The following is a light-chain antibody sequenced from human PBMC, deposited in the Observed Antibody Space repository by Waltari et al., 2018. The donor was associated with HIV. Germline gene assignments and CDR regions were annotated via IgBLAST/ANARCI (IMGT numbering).Light chain of an antibody. Sequence: DIQLTQSPSLLSASVGHRVPVACRASQDISDFLAWYQQKPGTAPRLLIYDACTLYSGVPSRFRGSGSGTEFTLTISSLQPEDFASYYCQQLHTFPLTFGGGTKV. CDR1: QDISDF. V-gene: IGKV1-9*01. J-gene: IGKJ4*01. CDR2: DAC. CDR3: QQLHTFPLT.